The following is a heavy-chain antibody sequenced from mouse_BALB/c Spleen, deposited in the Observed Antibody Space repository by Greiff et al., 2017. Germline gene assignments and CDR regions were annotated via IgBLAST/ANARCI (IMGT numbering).Heavy chain of an antibody. J-gene: IGHJ4*01. Sequence: EVMLVESGGGLVKPGGSLKLSCAASGFTFSSYTMSWVRQTPEKRLEWVATISSGGSYTYYPDSVKGRFTISRDNAKNTLYLQMSSLKSEDTAMYYCTRDRPMDYWGQGTSVTVSS. CDR2: ISSGGSYT. V-gene: IGHV5-6-4*01. CDR1: GFTFSSYT. CDR3: TRDRPMDY.